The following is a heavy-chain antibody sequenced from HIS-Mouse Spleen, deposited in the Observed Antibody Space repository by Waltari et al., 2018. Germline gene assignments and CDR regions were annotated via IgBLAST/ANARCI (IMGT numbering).Heavy chain of an antibody. Sequence: QLQLQESGPGLVKPSETLSLTCTVSGRSIRSSRYYVAWIRQPPGKGLAWIGSIYYSGSTYYNPSLKSRVTISVDTSKNQFSLKLSSVTAADTAVYYCAREIPYSSSWYDWYFDLWGRGTLVTVSS. J-gene: IGHJ2*01. CDR1: GRSIRSSRYY. D-gene: IGHD6-13*01. CDR3: AREIPYSSSWYDWYFDL. CDR2: IYYSGST. V-gene: IGHV4-39*07.